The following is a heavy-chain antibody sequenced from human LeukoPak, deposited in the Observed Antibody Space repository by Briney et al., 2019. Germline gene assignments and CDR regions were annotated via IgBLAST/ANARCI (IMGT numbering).Heavy chain of an antibody. CDR2: MNPNSGDT. V-gene: IGHV1-8*02. CDR1: GYTFTGYY. Sequence: ASVKVSCKASGYTFTGYYMHWVRQAPGQGLEWMGWMNPNSGDTGYAQKFQGRVTMTRNTSISTAYMELSSLRSEDTAVYYCARGHGSSWYSDAFDIWGQGTMVTVSS. CDR3: ARGHGSSWYSDAFDI. D-gene: IGHD6-13*01. J-gene: IGHJ3*02.